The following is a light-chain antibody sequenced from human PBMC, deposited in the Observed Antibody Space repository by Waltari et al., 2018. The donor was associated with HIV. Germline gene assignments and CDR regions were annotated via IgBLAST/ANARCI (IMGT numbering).Light chain of an antibody. CDR3: QQYYSSPPT. CDR1: QSVLFNSKNRNY. CDR2: WAS. J-gene: IGKJ1*01. Sequence: DIVMTQSPDSLAVSLGERATINCKSSQSVLFNSKNRNYLAWYQQKPGQPPKLLIYWASTRESGVPDRFSGSGSGTDFTLTISSLQAEDVAVYFCQQYYSSPPTFGQGTKVEIK. V-gene: IGKV4-1*01.